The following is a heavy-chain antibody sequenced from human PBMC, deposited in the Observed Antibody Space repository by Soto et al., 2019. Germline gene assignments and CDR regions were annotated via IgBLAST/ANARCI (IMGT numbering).Heavy chain of an antibody. CDR2: IRNKDRGYTT. CDR3: SDLGTWFVA. Sequence: EEQLAESGGGLVQPGGSLRLSCAGSGSSFNDNYIDWVRQAPGKGLEWIGQIRNKDRGYTTEYAASVRGRFTISRDDSSNSLYLHMTSLKTEDTAVYYCSDLGTWFVAWGQGTLVTVSS. V-gene: IGHV3-72*01. J-gene: IGHJ5*02. CDR1: GSSFNDNY.